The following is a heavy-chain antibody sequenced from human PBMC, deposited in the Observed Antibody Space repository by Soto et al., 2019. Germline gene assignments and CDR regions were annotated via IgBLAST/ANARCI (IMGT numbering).Heavy chain of an antibody. Sequence: QVQLVESGGGVVQPGRSLRLSCAASGFTFSSYAMHWVRQAPGKGLEWVAVISYDGSNKYYADSVKGRFTISRDNSKNPLYLQMNSRRAEDTAVYYCARDAVYYDSSGYYLGYFDLWGRGTLVTVSS. CDR3: ARDAVYYDSSGYYLGYFDL. J-gene: IGHJ2*01. V-gene: IGHV3-30-3*01. CDR1: GFTFSSYA. CDR2: ISYDGSNK. D-gene: IGHD3-22*01.